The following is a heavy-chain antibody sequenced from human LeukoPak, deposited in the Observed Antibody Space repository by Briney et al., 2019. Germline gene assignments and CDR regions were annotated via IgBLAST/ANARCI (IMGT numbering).Heavy chain of an antibody. CDR3: ARDPPYSRWFDP. Sequence: SETLSLTCTVSGGSIDIYYWSWIRQSAGKGLEWIGRIYTSGSTNYNPSLKSRVAMSVDTSKKQFSLKLSSVTAADTAVYYCARDPPYSRWFDPGGQEPLVIVPS. CDR2: IYTSGST. CDR1: GGSIDIYY. J-gene: IGHJ5*02. D-gene: IGHD2-15*01. V-gene: IGHV4-4*07.